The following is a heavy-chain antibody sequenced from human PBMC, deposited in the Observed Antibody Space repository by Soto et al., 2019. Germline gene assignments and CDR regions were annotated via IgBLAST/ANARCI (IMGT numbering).Heavy chain of an antibody. CDR2: MDYSGST. V-gene: IGHV4-39*01. CDR3: AKGNRYYYDSSGYSFFDY. J-gene: IGHJ4*02. Sequence: PSETLSLTCTVSGGSISASSYYWGWIRQPPGKGLEWIGSMDYSGSTYYNPSLKSRVTISVDTSKNQFSLKLSSLTAADTAVYYCAKGNRYYYDSSGYSFFDYWGQGTLVTVSS. D-gene: IGHD3-22*01. CDR1: GGSISASSYY.